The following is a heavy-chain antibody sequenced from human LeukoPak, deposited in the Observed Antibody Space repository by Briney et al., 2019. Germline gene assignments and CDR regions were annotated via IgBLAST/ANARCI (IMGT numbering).Heavy chain of an antibody. V-gene: IGHV4-4*09. CDR2: IYTSGST. D-gene: IGHD2-21*02. J-gene: IGHJ4*02. Sequence: SETLSLTCTVSGGSISSYYWSWIRQPPGKGLEWIGYIYTSGSTNYNPSLKSRVIISVDTSKNQFSLKLSSVTAADTAVYYCARHGGGDDYFDYWGQGTLVTVSS. CDR1: GGSISSYY. CDR3: ARHGGGDDYFDY.